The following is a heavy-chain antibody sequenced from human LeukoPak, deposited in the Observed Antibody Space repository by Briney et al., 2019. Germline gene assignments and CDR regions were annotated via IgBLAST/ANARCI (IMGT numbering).Heavy chain of an antibody. Sequence: GESLKISCKGSGYSFTSYWIGWVRQMPGKGLEWMGIIYPGDSDTRYSPSFQGQVTISADKSISTAYLQWSSLKASDTAMYCCARLPIAYGDYQTNYFDYWGQGTLVTVSS. V-gene: IGHV5-51*01. CDR3: ARLPIAYGDYQTNYFDY. CDR2: IYPGDSDT. J-gene: IGHJ4*02. CDR1: GYSFTSYW. D-gene: IGHD4-17*01.